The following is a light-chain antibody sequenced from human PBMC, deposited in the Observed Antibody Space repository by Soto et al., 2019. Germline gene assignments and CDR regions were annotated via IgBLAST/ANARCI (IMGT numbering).Light chain of an antibody. V-gene: IGLV4-69*01. Sequence: QPVLTQSPSASASLGPSVKLTCTLSSGHSSYAIAWHQQQPEKGPRYLMKLNSDGSHSKGDGIPDRFSGSSSGAERYLTISSLQSEDEADYYCQTWGTGIRVFGGGTKLTVL. CDR1: SGHSSYA. CDR3: QTWGTGIRV. J-gene: IGLJ3*02. CDR2: LNSDGSH.